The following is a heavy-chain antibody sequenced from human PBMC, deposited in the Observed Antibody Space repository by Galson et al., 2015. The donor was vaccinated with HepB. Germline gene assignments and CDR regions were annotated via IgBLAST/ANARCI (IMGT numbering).Heavy chain of an antibody. CDR3: AREYWLLYYYDSSGYHGDWFDP. CDR1: GVIFSSSW. D-gene: IGHD3-22*01. J-gene: IGHJ5*02. Sequence: SLRLSCAASGVIFSSSWMHWVRHAPGKGLGWVSRINSDGSSRSYADSVKGRFTISRDNAKNTLYLQMNSLRAEDTAVYYCAREYWLLYYYDSSGYHGDWFDPWGQGTLVTVSS. CDR2: INSDGSSR. V-gene: IGHV3-74*01.